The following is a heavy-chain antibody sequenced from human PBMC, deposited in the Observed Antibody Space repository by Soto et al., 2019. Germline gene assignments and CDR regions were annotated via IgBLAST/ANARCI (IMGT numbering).Heavy chain of an antibody. CDR3: ARDGVMVRGDNWFDP. J-gene: IGHJ5*02. Sequence: ASVKVSCKASGYTFTGYYMHWGRQAPGQGLEWMGWINPNSGGTNYAQKFQGRVTMTRDTSISTAYMELSRLRSDDTAVYYCARDGVMVRGDNWFDPWGQGTLVTVSS. D-gene: IGHD3-10*01. CDR1: GYTFTGYY. CDR2: INPNSGGT. V-gene: IGHV1-2*02.